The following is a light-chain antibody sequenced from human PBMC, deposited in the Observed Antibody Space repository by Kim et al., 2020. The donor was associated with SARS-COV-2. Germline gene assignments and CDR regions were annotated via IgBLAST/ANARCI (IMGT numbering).Light chain of an antibody. V-gene: IGKV3-20*01. CDR1: QSVSSSY. Sequence: PGERATLPCRASQSVSSSYLAWYQQKPGKAPRLLIYGASSRATGIPDRFSGSGSGTDFTLTISRLEPEDFAVYYCQQYGSSPKTFGQGTKVEIK. CDR3: QQYGSSPKT. J-gene: IGKJ1*01. CDR2: GAS.